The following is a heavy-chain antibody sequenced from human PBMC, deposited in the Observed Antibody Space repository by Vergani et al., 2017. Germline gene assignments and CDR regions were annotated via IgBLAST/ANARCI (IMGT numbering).Heavy chain of an antibody. J-gene: IGHJ5*02. Sequence: EVQLVESGGGLVQPGGSLRLSCAASGFTFSSYAMSWVRQAPGKGLEWVSAISGSGGSTYYAASVKGRFTISRDNSKNTLYLQMNSLRAEDTAVYYCARARVKSGTYNWFDPWGQGTLVTVSS. V-gene: IGHV3-23*04. CDR2: ISGSGGST. CDR1: GFTFSSYA. D-gene: IGHD1-14*01. CDR3: ARARVKSGTYNWFDP.